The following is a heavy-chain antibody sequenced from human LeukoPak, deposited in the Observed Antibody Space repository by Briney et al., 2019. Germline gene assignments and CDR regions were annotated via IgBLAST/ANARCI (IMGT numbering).Heavy chain of an antibody. V-gene: IGHV3-13*01. J-gene: IGHJ2*01. CDR3: AREVVDSISSGWYFDL. Sequence: PGGSLRLSCAASEFTFSTSDMNWFPQATGKGLEWVSAMGRGGDTYYPDSVKGRFIISRENAKNSLYLQMDSLRVGDTAVYYCAREVVDSISSGWYFDLWGRGTLVTVSS. CDR1: EFTFSTSD. D-gene: IGHD6-6*01. CDR2: MGRGGDT.